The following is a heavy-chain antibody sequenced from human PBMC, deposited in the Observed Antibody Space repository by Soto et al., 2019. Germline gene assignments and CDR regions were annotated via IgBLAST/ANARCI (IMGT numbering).Heavy chain of an antibody. CDR2: INHSGST. CDR3: ARTFGVTTNDY. CDR1: GGSFSGYY. J-gene: IGHJ4*02. V-gene: IGHV4-34*01. Sequence: QVQLQQWGAGLLKPSETLSLTCAVYGGSFSGYYWSWIRQPPGKGLEWIGEINHSGSTNYNPSRRSRVTISVDTSKTQFSLKLSSVTAADTAVYYCARTFGVTTNDYWGQGTLVTVSS. D-gene: IGHD4-17*01.